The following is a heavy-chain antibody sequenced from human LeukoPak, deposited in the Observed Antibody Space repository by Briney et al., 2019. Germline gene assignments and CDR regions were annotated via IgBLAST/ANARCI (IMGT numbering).Heavy chain of an antibody. CDR2: ISSSSSYI. V-gene: IGHV3-21*01. Sequence: PGGSLRLSCAASGFTFSSYSTNWVRQAPGKGLEWVSSISSSSSYIYYADSVKGRFTISRDNAKNSLYLQMNSLRAEDTAVYYCNPYYYDGSGYYYDYWGQGTLVTVSS. CDR3: NPYYYDGSGYYYDY. J-gene: IGHJ4*02. CDR1: GFTFSSYS. D-gene: IGHD3-22*01.